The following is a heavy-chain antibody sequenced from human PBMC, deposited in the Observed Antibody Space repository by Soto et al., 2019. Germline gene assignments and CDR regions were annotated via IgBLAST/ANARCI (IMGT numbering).Heavy chain of an antibody. CDR1: GFTFSSYG. V-gene: IGHV3-30*03. Sequence: QVQLVESGGGVVQPGRSLRLSCAASGFTFSSYGMHWVRQAPGKGLEWVAVISYDGSNKYYADSVKGRFTISRDNSKNMLYLQMNSLRAEDTAVYYCASGLEGNTWGQGTLVTVSS. J-gene: IGHJ4*02. CDR3: ASGLEGNT. CDR2: ISYDGSNK. D-gene: IGHD3-10*01.